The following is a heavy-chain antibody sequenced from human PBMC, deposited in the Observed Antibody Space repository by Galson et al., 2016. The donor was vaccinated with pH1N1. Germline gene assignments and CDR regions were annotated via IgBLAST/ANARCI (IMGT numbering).Heavy chain of an antibody. D-gene: IGHD6-19*01. CDR2: INPSDGTT. CDR1: GYTFITYY. J-gene: IGHJ4*02. V-gene: IGHV1-46*01. CDR3: AGDKGSGWKYYFDY. Sequence: SVKVSCKASGYTFITYYMHWVRQAPGQGLEWMGIINPSDGTTNYAQNFQGRLTMTRDTSTGTVYMEPTSLRSEDTAVYYCAGDKGSGWKYYFDYWGQGTLVTVSS.